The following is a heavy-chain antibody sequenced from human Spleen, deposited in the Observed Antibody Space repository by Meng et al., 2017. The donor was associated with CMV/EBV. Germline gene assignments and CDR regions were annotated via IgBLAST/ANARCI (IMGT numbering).Heavy chain of an antibody. CDR2: LSSDRSNK. Sequence: GGSLRLSCAASGFTFAFYTVHWVRQAPGKGLEWVAVLSSDRSNKSLADSVKGRFTISRDNSKNTLYLQMNSLRSEDTTVYYCARDRLPTVYRGLDYWGRGMLVTVSS. CDR1: GFTFAFYT. V-gene: IGHV3-30*04. J-gene: IGHJ4*02. D-gene: IGHD1-26*01. CDR3: ARDRLPTVYRGLDY.